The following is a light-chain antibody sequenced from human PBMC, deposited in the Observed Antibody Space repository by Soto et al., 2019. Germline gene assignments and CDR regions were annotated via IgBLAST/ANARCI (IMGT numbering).Light chain of an antibody. J-gene: IGKJ1*01. Sequence: DIQMTQSPSTLSASVGDRVTITCRASQSINSWLAWYQQKPGKAPQILIYDASTLKSGVPSRFSASGSGTEFILIISSLQPDDFATYYCQQYTSYSWTFGQGTKVEI. CDR1: QSINSW. CDR3: QQYTSYSWT. CDR2: DAS. V-gene: IGKV1-5*01.